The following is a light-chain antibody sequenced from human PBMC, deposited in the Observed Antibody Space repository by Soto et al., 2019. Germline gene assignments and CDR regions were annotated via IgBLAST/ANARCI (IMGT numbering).Light chain of an antibody. J-gene: IGKJ1*01. CDR1: QSISSW. Sequence: DIQMTQSPSTLSASVGDRVTITCRASQSISSWLAWFQQKPGKAPKLLIYKASSLESEVQSRFSGSGSGTEFTLTIRSLQPDDFATYHCQQYNSYPWTVGQGTKVDIK. CDR2: KAS. CDR3: QQYNSYPWT. V-gene: IGKV1-5*03.